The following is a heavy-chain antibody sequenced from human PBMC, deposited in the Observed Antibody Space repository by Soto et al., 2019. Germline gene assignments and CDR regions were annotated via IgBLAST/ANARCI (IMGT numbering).Heavy chain of an antibody. V-gene: IGHV4-31*03. CDR3: ARARGSSSSSPRRNFDY. D-gene: IGHD6-6*01. J-gene: IGHJ4*02. Sequence: QVQLQESGPGLVKRSQTLSLTCTVSGGSISSGGYYWSRIRQHPGKGLEWIGYIYYSGSTYYNPSLKSRVTISVDTSKNQFSLKLSSVTAADTAVYYCARARGSSSSSPRRNFDYWGQGTLVTVSS. CDR1: GGSISSGGYY. CDR2: IYYSGST.